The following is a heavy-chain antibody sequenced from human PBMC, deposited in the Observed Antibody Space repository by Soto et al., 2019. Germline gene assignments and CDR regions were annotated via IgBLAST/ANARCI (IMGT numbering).Heavy chain of an antibody. Sequence: PGESLKISCQASGYSFTTYWIAWVRQTPGRGLEWMGIIYPGDSEIKYSPSFDGQVTFSVDKSTSTAYLQWIGLKTSDTGMYFCARSPGGNSLAPFDFWGQGSLVTVSS. CDR3: ARSPGGNSLAPFDF. V-gene: IGHV5-51*01. CDR2: IYPGDSEI. D-gene: IGHD1-26*01. CDR1: GYSFTTYW. J-gene: IGHJ4*02.